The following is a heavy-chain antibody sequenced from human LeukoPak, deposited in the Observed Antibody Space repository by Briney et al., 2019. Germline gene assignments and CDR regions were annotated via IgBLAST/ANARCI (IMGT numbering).Heavy chain of an antibody. CDR2: ISSSSSTI. V-gene: IGHV3-48*01. J-gene: IGHJ5*02. CDR1: GFTFSSYS. Sequence: GGSLRLSCAASGFTFSSYSMNWVRQAPGKGLEWVSYISSSSSTIYYADSVKGRFTISRDNAKNSLYLQMNSLRAEDTAVYYCARDELLNRNWFDPWGQGTLVTVSS. D-gene: IGHD3-10*01. CDR3: ARDELLNRNWFDP.